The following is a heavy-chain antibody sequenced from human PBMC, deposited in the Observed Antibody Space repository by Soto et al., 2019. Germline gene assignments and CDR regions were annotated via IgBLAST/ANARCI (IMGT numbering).Heavy chain of an antibody. CDR2: IYPGDSDT. V-gene: IGHV5-51*01. D-gene: IGHD3-10*01. CDR1: GYSFTSYW. Sequence: GGSLKISCKGSGYSFTSYWIGWVRQMPGKGLEWMGIIYPGDSDTRYSPSFQGQVTISADKSISTAYLQWSSLKALDTAMYYCARQRRKGYGSGIWWFDPWGQGTLVTVSS. J-gene: IGHJ5*02. CDR3: ARQRRKGYGSGIWWFDP.